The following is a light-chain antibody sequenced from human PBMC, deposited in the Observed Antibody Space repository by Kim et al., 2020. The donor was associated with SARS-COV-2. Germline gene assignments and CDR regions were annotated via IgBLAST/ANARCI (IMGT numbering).Light chain of an antibody. V-gene: IGLV2-14*04. CDR3: SSYTSSSTWV. CDR1: SSDVGGYNY. J-gene: IGLJ3*02. CDR2: DVS. Sequence: GQSITISCTGTSSDVGGYNYVSWYQQHPGKAPKLMIYDVSKRPSGVSNRFSGSKSGNTASLTISGPQAEDEADYYCSSYTSSSTWVFGGGTKLTVL.